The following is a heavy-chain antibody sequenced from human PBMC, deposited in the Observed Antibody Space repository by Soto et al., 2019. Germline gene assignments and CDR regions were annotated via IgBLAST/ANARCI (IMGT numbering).Heavy chain of an antibody. CDR1: GFSFSSYA. J-gene: IGHJ5*02. CDR3: ARDMYSSDYFVKWFEP. V-gene: IGHV3-30-3*01. Sequence: QVRLVESGGGVVQPGRSLRLSCTASGFSFSSYAMYWFRQPPGKGLEWVAVISHDGINKHYADSVKGRVTVSRDNSNHSLDLLRNSLRGEDTAMYYCARDMYSSDYFVKWFEPWGQGTLVTVSS. CDR2: ISHDGINK. D-gene: IGHD6-19*01.